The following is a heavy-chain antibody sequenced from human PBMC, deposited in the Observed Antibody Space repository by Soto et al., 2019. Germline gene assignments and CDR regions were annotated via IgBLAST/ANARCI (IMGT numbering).Heavy chain of an antibody. D-gene: IGHD4-17*01. J-gene: IGHJ4*02. Sequence: QVHLQESGPGLVKPSETLSLFCNVSGGSMSNNYWTWIRQAPGTGLEWIGYVFYTGSSNYNPSLNSGVIISVDTSKKYFSLRLNSVTAADTAVYYCASSLTVTRFDQWGQGTRVTVS. CDR3: ASSLTVTRFDQ. V-gene: IGHV4-59*01. CDR1: GGSMSNNY. CDR2: VFYTGSS.